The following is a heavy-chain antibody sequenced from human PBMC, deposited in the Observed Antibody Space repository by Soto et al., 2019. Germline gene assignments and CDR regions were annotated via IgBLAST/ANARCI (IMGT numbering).Heavy chain of an antibody. Sequence: QVHLVQSGAEVKRPGSSVKVSCKASGGTFSSYAISWVRQAPGQGLEWMGGIIPSFGTGNYKQNCQGRVTITADESTSTVYMELSSLTSGDTAVYYCARERGGYNRGDFEFWGQGTLVTVSS. CDR2: IIPSFGTG. CDR1: GGTFSSYA. J-gene: IGHJ4*02. D-gene: IGHD5-12*01. CDR3: ARERGGYNRGDFEF. V-gene: IGHV1-69*01.